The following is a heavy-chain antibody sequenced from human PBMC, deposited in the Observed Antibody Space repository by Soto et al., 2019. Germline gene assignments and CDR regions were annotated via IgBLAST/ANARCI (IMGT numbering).Heavy chain of an antibody. CDR3: ARDDYDFWSGYFDY. Sequence: ASVKVSCKASGYTFTSYYMHWVRQAPGQGLEWMGMINPSGGSTSYAQKFQGRVTMTRDTSTSTVYMELSSLRSEDTAVYYCARDDYDFWSGYFDYWGQGTLVTAPQ. V-gene: IGHV1-46*01. CDR2: INPSGGST. D-gene: IGHD3-3*01. J-gene: IGHJ4*02. CDR1: GYTFTSYY.